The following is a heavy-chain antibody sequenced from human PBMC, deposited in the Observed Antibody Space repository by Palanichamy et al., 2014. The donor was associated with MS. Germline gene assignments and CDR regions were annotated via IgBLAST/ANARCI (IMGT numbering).Heavy chain of an antibody. D-gene: IGHD5/OR15-5a*01. J-gene: IGHJ6*02. Sequence: QVQLQQWGAGLLKPSATLSLTCAVQGGSFSGYFWSWIRQPPGKGLEWIGEINRSGSTDYNPSLKSRVSMSVDTSKNQFSLKLTSVTAADTAVYYCARMSTYYFYAMDVWGQGTTVTVSS. CDR3: ARMSTYYFYAMDV. CDR1: GGSFSGYF. V-gene: IGHV4-34*01. CDR2: INRSGST.